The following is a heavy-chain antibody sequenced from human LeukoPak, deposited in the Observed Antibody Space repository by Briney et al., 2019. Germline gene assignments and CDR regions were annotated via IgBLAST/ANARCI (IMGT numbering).Heavy chain of an antibody. CDR1: GGSISSYY. CDR3: ARGLKNPGNAFDI. D-gene: IGHD1-14*01. J-gene: IGHJ3*02. Sequence: SETLSLTCTVSGGSISSYYWSWIRQPPGKGLEWIGYIYYSGSTNYNPSLKSRVTISVDTSKNQFSLKLSSVTAADTAVYYCARGLKNPGNAFDIWGQGTMVTVSS. V-gene: IGHV4-59*01. CDR2: IYYSGST.